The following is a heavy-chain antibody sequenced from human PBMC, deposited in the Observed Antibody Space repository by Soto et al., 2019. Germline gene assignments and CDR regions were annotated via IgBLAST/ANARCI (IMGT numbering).Heavy chain of an antibody. CDR1: GYTFTAYY. V-gene: IGHV1-2*02. CDR2: INPNSGGT. Sequence: QVQLVQSGAEVKKPGASVKVSCKASGYTFTAYYMHCVRQAPGQGLEWMGWINPNSGGTYHAQNFQGRVTMTRDTSNTTAYMELASLRSDDTAVYYCARGGGRGYNELDPWGHGTLVIVSS. J-gene: IGHJ5*02. CDR3: ARGGGRGYNELDP. D-gene: IGHD5-12*01.